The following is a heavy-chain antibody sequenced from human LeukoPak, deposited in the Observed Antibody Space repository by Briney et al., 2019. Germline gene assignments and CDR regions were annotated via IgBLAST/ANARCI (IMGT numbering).Heavy chain of an antibody. J-gene: IGHJ4*02. Sequence: KSSETLSLTCTVSGGSVSSGGYYWTWIRQPPGKGLEWIGYMYYSGRTNYNSSLKSRVTISVDTSKNQFSLKLTSVTAADTAVYFCARDRGDSGYDYWGQGSLVTVSS. CDR1: GGSVSSGGYY. CDR2: MYYSGRT. CDR3: ARDRGDSGYDY. V-gene: IGHV4-61*08. D-gene: IGHD3-22*01.